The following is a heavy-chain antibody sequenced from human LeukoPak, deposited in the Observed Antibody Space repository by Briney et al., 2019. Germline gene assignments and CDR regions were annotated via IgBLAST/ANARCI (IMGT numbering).Heavy chain of an antibody. CDR3: ARGETTVVTPWSIDY. J-gene: IGHJ4*02. D-gene: IGHD4-23*01. CDR2: ISSSSYI. V-gene: IGHV3-21*01. CDR1: GFTFRSYS. Sequence: PGGSLRLSCAASGFTFRSYSMNWARQAPGKGLEGVSSISSSSYIYYADSVKVRFTISRDNAKNSLYLQMNSLRAEDTAVYYCARGETTVVTPWSIDYWGQGTLVTVSS.